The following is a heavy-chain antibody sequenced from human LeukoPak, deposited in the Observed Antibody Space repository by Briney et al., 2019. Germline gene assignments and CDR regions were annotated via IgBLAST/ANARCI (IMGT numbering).Heavy chain of an antibody. CDR1: GGTFSSYA. CDR2: IISIFGTA. CDR3: ARQNYDSSGYYLFDY. Sequence: ASVKVSCKASGGTFSSYAISWVRQAPGQGLEWMGGIISIFGTANYAQKFQGRVTITTDESTSTAYMELSSLRSEDTAVYYCARQNYDSSGYYLFDYWGQGTLVTVSS. J-gene: IGHJ4*02. D-gene: IGHD3-22*01. V-gene: IGHV1-69*05.